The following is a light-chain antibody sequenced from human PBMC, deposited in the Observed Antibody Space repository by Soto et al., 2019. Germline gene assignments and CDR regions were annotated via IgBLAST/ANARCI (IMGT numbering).Light chain of an antibody. CDR1: SSNIGSNA. CDR3: AAWDDSLNGLYV. V-gene: IGLV1-44*01. J-gene: IGLJ1*01. CDR2: SNN. Sequence: QPVLTQPPSASGTPGQRVTISCSGGSSNIGSNAVTWYHQLPGTAPKLLIYSNNQRPSGVPDRFSGSKSGTSASLAISGLQSEDEADYYCAAWDDSLNGLYVFGTGTKVTVL.